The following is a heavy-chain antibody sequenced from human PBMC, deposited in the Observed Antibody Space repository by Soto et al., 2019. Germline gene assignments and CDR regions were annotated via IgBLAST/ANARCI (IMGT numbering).Heavy chain of an antibody. CDR1: GFTFSTYG. V-gene: IGHV3-7*01. D-gene: IGHD3-16*01. J-gene: IGHJ4*02. CDR3: VCGGNFFVY. CDR2: INQDGSER. Sequence: EVQLVESGGGLVQPGGSLRLPCAASGFTFSTYGMTWVRQPPGKGLEWVAGINQDGSERYYVDSVRGRFTISRDNAKNSLYLQMNSLSAEDTAVYYCVCGGNFFVYWGQGTLVTVSP.